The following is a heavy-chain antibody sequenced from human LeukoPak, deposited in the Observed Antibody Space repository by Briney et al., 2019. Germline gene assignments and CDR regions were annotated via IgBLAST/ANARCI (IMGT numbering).Heavy chain of an antibody. D-gene: IGHD2-21*01. V-gene: IGHV4-4*07. CDR1: GGSISSYY. Sequence: SQTLSLACTVSGGSISSYYCSWIRQPAGHGVEWIGRIYTSGSTHYNPSLKSRVTMSVDTYKNQFSLKLSSVTAADTAVYYCARVGSYSHLYYYYYYMDVWGKGTTVTVSS. CDR3: ARVGSYSHLYYYYYYMDV. CDR2: IYTSGST. J-gene: IGHJ6*03.